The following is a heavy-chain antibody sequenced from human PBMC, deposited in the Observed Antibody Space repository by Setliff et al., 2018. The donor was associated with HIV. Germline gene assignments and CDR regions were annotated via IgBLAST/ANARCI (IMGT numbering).Heavy chain of an antibody. J-gene: IGHJ5*02. CDR1: GGTFSTYA. Sequence: SVKVSCKASGGTFSTYAISWVRQAPGQGLEWMGGIVPVFGIGRSPQKLQGRVIITADESTSTAYMELSSLTSGDTAVYYCAAGLNYYDRSGLGAWGQGTLVTVSS. V-gene: IGHV1-69*13. D-gene: IGHD3-22*01. CDR2: IVPVFGIG. CDR3: AAGLNYYDRSGLGA.